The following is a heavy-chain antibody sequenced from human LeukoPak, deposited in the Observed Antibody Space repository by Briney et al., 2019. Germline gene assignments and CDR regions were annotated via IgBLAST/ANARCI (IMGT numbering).Heavy chain of an antibody. V-gene: IGHV3-30*02. CDR1: GFTFSSYG. CDR3: ARVINSQDIEVVPAAIYFDY. D-gene: IGHD2-2*02. J-gene: IGHJ4*02. CDR2: IRYDGSNK. Sequence: GGSLRLSCAASGFTFSSYGMHWVRQAPGKGLEWVAFIRYDGSNKYYADSVKGRFTISRDNSKNTLYLQMNSLRAEDTAVFYCARVINSQDIEVVPAAIYFDYWGQGTLVTVSS.